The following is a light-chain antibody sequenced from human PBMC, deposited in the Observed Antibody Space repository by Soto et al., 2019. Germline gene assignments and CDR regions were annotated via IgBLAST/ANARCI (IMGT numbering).Light chain of an antibody. CDR2: KAS. V-gene: IGKV1-5*03. CDR3: LQDYTYPLT. Sequence: DIQMTQSPSTLSASVVDRVTITCRASQSISIWLAWYQQKPGKAPKLLIYKASTLKSGVPSRFSGSGSGTDFTLTISSLQPEDFATYYCLQDYTYPLTFGGGTKVDIK. CDR1: QSISIW. J-gene: IGKJ4*01.